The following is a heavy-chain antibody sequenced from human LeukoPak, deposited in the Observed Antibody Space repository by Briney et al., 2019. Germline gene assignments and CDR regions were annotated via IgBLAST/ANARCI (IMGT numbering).Heavy chain of an antibody. Sequence: SETLSLTCAVYGGSFSGYYWSWLRQPPGKGLEWIGEMNHSGSTNYNPSLKSRVTISVDTSKNQFSLKLSSVTAADTAVYYCVYVNYDFWSGPPIDYWGQGTLVTVSS. CDR1: GGSFSGYY. D-gene: IGHD3-3*01. CDR2: MNHSGST. CDR3: VYVNYDFWSGPPIDY. J-gene: IGHJ4*02. V-gene: IGHV4-34*01.